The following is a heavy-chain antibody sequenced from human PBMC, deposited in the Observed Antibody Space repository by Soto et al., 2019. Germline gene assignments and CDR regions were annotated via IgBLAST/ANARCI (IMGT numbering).Heavy chain of an antibody. CDR1: GGSIGSPNFS. Sequence: PSETLSLTCTVIGGSIGSPNFSWSWIRQHPGKGPEWIGNIYYNGTTTYSPSLESRLTISLDPSKNQFSLTLKSVTAADTAVYYCTRDAPLWFGELSQWGQGTQVTVSS. J-gene: IGHJ4*02. D-gene: IGHD3-10*01. CDR3: TRDAPLWFGELSQ. V-gene: IGHV4-31*03. CDR2: IYYNGTT.